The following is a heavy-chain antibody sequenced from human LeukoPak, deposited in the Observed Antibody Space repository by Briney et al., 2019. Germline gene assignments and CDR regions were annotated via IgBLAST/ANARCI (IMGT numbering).Heavy chain of an antibody. CDR2: IKQDGSEK. V-gene: IGHV3-7*05. J-gene: IGHJ4*02. CDR1: GSTFSNYW. D-gene: IGHD3-10*01. Sequence: GGSLRLSCAASGSTFSNYWMTWVRQAPGKGLEWVANIKQDGSEKYYVDSVKGRFTISRDNAKNSLYLQMNSLRADDTAVYYCARGGIRGVLMEYWGQGTLVTVSS. CDR3: ARGGIRGVLMEY.